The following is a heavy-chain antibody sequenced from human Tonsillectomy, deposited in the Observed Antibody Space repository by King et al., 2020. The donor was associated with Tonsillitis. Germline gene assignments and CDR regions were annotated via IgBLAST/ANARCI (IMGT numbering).Heavy chain of an antibody. D-gene: IGHD3-10*01. CDR1: GYSFTSYW. CDR3: ASAGGSGSYDHDDAFDI. V-gene: IGHV5-51*01. Sequence: VQLVESGAEVKKPGESLKISCKGSGYSFTSYWIGWVRQMPGKGLEWMGIIYPGDSETRYSPSFQGQVTISADKSISTAYLQWSSLKASDTAMYYCASAGGSGSYDHDDAFDIWGQGTMVSVSS. J-gene: IGHJ3*02. CDR2: IYPGDSET.